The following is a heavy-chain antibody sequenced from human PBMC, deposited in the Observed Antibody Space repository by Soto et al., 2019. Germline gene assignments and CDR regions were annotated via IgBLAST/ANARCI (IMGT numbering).Heavy chain of an antibody. Sequence: QVQLQESGPGLVKPSQTLSLTCTVSGGSISSGGYYWSWIRQHPGKGLEWIGYIYYSGGTFYNPSLKSRVTISVDTSKNQLSLKLGSVTAADTAVYYCAASTTAADDAFDIWGQGTLVTVSS. CDR2: IYYSGGT. CDR1: GGSISSGGYY. J-gene: IGHJ3*02. D-gene: IGHD6-13*01. V-gene: IGHV4-31*03. CDR3: AASTTAADDAFDI.